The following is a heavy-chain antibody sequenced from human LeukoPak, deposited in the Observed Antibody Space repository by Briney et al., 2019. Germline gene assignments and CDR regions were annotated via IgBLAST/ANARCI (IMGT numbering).Heavy chain of an antibody. CDR3: TRDQTPYY. CDR1: GFTFRAYS. J-gene: IGHJ4*02. Sequence: GGSLSLSCAASGFTFRAYSLTWVRQAPGKGLEWVGFIASETYGGTAEYAASVKGRFTISRDDSKSIAYLQMNSLKTEDTAVYYCTRDQTPYYWGQGTLVTVSS. CDR2: IASETYGGTA. V-gene: IGHV3-49*04.